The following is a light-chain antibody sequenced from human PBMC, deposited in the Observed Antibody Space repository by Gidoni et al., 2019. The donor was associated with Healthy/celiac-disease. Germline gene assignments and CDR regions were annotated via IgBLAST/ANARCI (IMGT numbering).Light chain of an antibody. CDR2: DAS. CDR3: QQRGGGRT. Sequence: IVLPQSPATLSLSPGERATLACRASQSVSSYLAWYPQKPGQAPRLLIYDASNRATGIPARFSGSGSGTDFTLTISSLEPEDFAVYYCQQRGGGRTVXQXTKLEIK. V-gene: IGKV3-11*01. CDR1: QSVSSY. J-gene: IGKJ2*01.